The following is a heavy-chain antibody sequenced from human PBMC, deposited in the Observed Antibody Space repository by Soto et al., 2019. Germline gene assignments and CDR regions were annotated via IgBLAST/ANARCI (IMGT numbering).Heavy chain of an antibody. D-gene: IGHD4-17*01. V-gene: IGHV3-20*04. Sequence: EVQLVESGGGVVRRGGSLRLSCAASGFTFDDYGMSWVRQDPGKGLEWVSGINWNGGSTGYADSVKGRFTISRDNAKNSLYLQMNSLRAEDTALHYWAGAFDCGVKRGYDYWVQGILVTVSS. CDR3: AGAFDCGVKRGYDY. CDR1: GFTFDDYG. J-gene: IGHJ4*02. CDR2: INWNGGST.